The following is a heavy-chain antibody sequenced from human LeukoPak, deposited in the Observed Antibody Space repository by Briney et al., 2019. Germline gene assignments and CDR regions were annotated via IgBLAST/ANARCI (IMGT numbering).Heavy chain of an antibody. CDR1: GYSFISYW. D-gene: IGHD1-1*01. J-gene: IGHJ3*01. Sequence: GESLQISCKGSGYSFISYWIGWVRQMPGKGLEWMGIIYPGDSDTRYSPSFQGQVTISADKSISTAYLQWSSLKASDTAMYYCARHTTGTTMLDDDAFDFWGQGTMVTVSS. V-gene: IGHV5-51*01. CDR3: ARHTTGTTMLDDDAFDF. CDR2: IYPGDSDT.